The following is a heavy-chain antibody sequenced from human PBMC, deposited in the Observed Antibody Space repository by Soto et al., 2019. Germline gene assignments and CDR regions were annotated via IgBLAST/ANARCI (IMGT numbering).Heavy chain of an antibody. V-gene: IGHV6-1*01. CDR3: ARRYGSSFDY. D-gene: IGHD5-12*01. Sequence: SQTLSLTCAISGDSVSTNSAAWNWIRQSPSRGLEWLGRTYYRSKWFNNYAVSVKSRITINPDTSKNQFSLKLSSVTAADTAVYYCARRYGSSFDYWGQGTLVTVSS. J-gene: IGHJ4*02. CDR1: GDSVSTNSAA. CDR2: TYYRSKWFN.